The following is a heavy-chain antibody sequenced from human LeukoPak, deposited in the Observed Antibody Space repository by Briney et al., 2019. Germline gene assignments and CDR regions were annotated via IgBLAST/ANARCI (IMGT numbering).Heavy chain of an antibody. Sequence: GGSLRLSCAASGFTFSSYAMSWVRQAPGKGLEWVPAISGSGGSTYYADSVKGRFTISRDNSKNTLYLQMNSLRAEDTAVYYCAKDVVVAAISFYYYYGMDVWGQGTTVTVSS. CDR1: GFTFSSYA. D-gene: IGHD2-15*01. CDR2: ISGSGGST. J-gene: IGHJ6*02. CDR3: AKDVVVAAISFYYYYGMDV. V-gene: IGHV3-23*01.